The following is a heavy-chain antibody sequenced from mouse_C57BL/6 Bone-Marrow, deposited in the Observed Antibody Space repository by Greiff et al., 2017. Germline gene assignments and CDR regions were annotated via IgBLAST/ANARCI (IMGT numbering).Heavy chain of an antibody. Sequence: EVMLVESGGDLVKPGGSLKLSCAASGFTFSSYGMSWVRQTPDKRLEWVATISSGGSYTYYPDSVKGRFTISRDNAKNTLYLQMSSLKSEDTAMYYCARLPYYYGSSCGWFAYWGQGTLVTVSA. J-gene: IGHJ3*01. V-gene: IGHV5-6*01. CDR1: GFTFSSYG. CDR3: ARLPYYYGSSCGWFAY. CDR2: ISSGGSYT. D-gene: IGHD1-1*01.